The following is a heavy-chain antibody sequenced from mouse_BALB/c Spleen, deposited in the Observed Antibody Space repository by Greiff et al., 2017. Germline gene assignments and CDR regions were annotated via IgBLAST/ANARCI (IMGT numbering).Heavy chain of an antibody. CDR2: INSNGGST. D-gene: IGHD2-3*01. V-gene: IGHV5-6-3*01. Sequence: EVKLMESGGGLVQPGGSLKLSCAASGFTFSSYGMSWVRQTPDKRLELVATINSNGGSTYYPDSVKGRFTISRDNAKNTLYLQMSSLKSEDTAMYYCARDDGSYDGYYVYAMDYWGQGTSVTVSS. CDR3: ARDDGSYDGYYVYAMDY. CDR1: GFTFSSYG. J-gene: IGHJ4*01.